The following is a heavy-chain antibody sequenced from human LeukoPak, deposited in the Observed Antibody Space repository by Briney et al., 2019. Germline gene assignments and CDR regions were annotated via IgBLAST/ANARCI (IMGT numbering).Heavy chain of an antibody. CDR3: ARGRWSGPDAFDI. V-gene: IGHV4-61*02. CDR1: GGSINSGTYY. D-gene: IGHD3-3*01. J-gene: IGHJ3*02. CDR2: IYPSGST. Sequence: SETLSLTCIVSGGSINSGTYYWSWIRQPAGKGLEWIGRIYPSGSTNYNPSLKSRVTISVDTSKNQFSLKLSSVTAADTAVYYCARGRWSGPDAFDIWGQGTMVTVSS.